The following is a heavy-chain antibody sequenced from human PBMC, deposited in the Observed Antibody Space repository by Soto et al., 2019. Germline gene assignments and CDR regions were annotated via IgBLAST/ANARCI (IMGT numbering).Heavy chain of an antibody. CDR2: ISGSGGST. Sequence: GGSLRLSCAASGFTFSSYAMSWVRQAPGKGLEWVSAISGSGGSTYYADSVKGRFTISRDNSKNTLYLQMNSLRAEDTAVYYCAKDLEAVAGTYNWFDPWGQGTLVTVSS. J-gene: IGHJ5*02. CDR1: GFTFSSYA. CDR3: AKDLEAVAGTYNWFDP. V-gene: IGHV3-23*01. D-gene: IGHD6-19*01.